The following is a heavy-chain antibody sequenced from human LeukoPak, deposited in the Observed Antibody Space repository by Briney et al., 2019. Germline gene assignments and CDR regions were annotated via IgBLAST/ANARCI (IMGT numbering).Heavy chain of an antibody. J-gene: IGHJ4*02. CDR3: ARGEGYSSSWYVDY. D-gene: IGHD6-13*01. CDR1: GGSISSSNW. CDR2: IYHSGST. V-gene: IGHV4-4*02. Sequence: SETLSLTCAVSGGSISSSNWWSWVRPPPGKGLEWIGEIYHSGSTNYNPSLKSRVTISVDTSKNQFSLKLSSVTAADTAVYYCARGEGYSSSWYVDYWGQGTLVTVSS.